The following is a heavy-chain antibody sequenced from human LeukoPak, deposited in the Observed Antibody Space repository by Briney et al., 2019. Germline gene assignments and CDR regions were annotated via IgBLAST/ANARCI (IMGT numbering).Heavy chain of an antibody. Sequence: SETLSLTCAVYGGSFSGYYWSWIRQPPGKGLEWIGEINHSGSTNYNPSLKSRVTISVDTSKNQFSLKLSSVTAADTAVYYCASLKRGYYGSGSYYTLDYWGQGTLVTVSS. CDR3: ASLKRGYYGSGSYYTLDY. J-gene: IGHJ4*02. CDR2: INHSGST. D-gene: IGHD3-10*01. V-gene: IGHV4-34*01. CDR1: GGSFSGYY.